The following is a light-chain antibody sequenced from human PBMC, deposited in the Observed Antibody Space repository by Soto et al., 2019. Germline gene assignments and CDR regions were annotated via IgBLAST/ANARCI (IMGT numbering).Light chain of an antibody. J-gene: IGKJ1*01. CDR1: QTISSNS. CDR3: QQYGSSGT. CDR2: GAS. Sequence: EIVLTQSPGTLSLSPGQRATLSCRAGQTISSNSLAWYQHKPGQAPRLLIYGASNRAIGISDRFSGSRSGTDFTLTISRLEPEDFAVYYCQQYGSSGTFGQGTKVEIK. V-gene: IGKV3-20*01.